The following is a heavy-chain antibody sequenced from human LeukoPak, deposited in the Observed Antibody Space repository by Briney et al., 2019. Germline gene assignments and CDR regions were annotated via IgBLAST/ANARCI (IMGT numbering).Heavy chain of an antibody. Sequence: ASVKVSCKASGYTFTSYDINWVRQATGQGLEWMGWMNPNSGNTGYAQKFQGRVTMTRNTSISTAYMEQSSLRSEDTAVYYCARSSGSYSLYYYYYYMDVWGKGTTVTVSS. D-gene: IGHD1-26*01. J-gene: IGHJ6*03. V-gene: IGHV1-8*01. CDR2: MNPNSGNT. CDR3: ARSSGSYSLYYYYYYMDV. CDR1: GYTFTSYD.